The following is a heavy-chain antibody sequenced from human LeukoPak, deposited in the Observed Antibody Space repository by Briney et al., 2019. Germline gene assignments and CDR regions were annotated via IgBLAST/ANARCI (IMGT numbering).Heavy chain of an antibody. V-gene: IGHV3-11*05. CDR2: ISNSGSST. CDR3: ARVLPEGSGWYGVY. CDR1: RFTFSDYY. J-gene: IGHJ4*02. Sequence: GGSLRLSCAASRFTFSDYYMVWIRQAPGKGLEWVSYISNSGSSTKYADSVKGRFTISRDNSKNTLYLQMNSLRAEDTAVYYCARVLPEGSGWYGVYWGQGTLVTVSS. D-gene: IGHD6-19*01.